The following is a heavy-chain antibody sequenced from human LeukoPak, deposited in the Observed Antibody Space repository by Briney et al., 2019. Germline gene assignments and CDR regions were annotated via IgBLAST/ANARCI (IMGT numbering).Heavy chain of an antibody. CDR2: INPNNGGT. D-gene: IGHD4-17*01. Sequence: ASVKVSCKASGYTFTDYYIHWVRQAPGQGLEWMGWINPNNGGTNYAQKFQGRVTMTRDTSISTAYMELSSLRSEDTAVYYCARVGYGDYVRWGQGTLVTVS. CDR1: GYTFTDYY. CDR3: ARVGYGDYVR. V-gene: IGHV1-2*02. J-gene: IGHJ4*02.